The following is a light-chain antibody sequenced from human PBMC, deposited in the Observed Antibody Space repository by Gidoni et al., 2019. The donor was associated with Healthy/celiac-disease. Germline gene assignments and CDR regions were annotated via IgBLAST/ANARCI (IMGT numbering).Light chain of an antibody. CDR1: PSVSSY. V-gene: IGKV3-11*01. CDR2: DAF. J-gene: IGKJ4*01. CDR3: QQRTNWPALT. Sequence: EIVLTQSPATLSLSPGERATLSCRASPSVSSYLAWYQQKPGQAPRLLIYDAFNRATGIPARFSGSGSGTDFTLTISSLEPEDFAVYYCQQRTNWPALTFGGGTKVEIK.